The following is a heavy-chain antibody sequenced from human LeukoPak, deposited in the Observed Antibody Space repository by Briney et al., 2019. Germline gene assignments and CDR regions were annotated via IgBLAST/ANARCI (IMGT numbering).Heavy chain of an antibody. CDR1: GFTSSSYA. J-gene: IGHJ4*02. V-gene: IGHV3-30-3*01. Sequence: GGSLRLSCAASGFTSSSYAMHWVRQAPGKGLEWVAVISYDGSNKYYADSVKGRFTISRDNSKNTLYLQMNSLRAEDTAVYYCARGDTLRYFDWLPRNYFDYWGQGTLVTVSS. CDR3: ARGDTLRYFDWLPRNYFDY. CDR2: ISYDGSNK. D-gene: IGHD3-9*01.